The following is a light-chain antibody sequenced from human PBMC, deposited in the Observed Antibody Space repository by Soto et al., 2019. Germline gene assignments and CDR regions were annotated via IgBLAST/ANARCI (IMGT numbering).Light chain of an antibody. Sequence: QSALTQPPSASGSLGQSVTISCSGTSKDVGRDNYVSWYQQHAGQTPKVIIYDVFQRPSGVPDRFSGSKSGTTAYLTVSNLQREDEAEYFCSSYGGRNNFVVFGGGTQLTVL. CDR2: DVF. CDR1: SKDVGRDNY. V-gene: IGLV2-8*01. CDR3: SSYGGRNNFVV. J-gene: IGLJ2*01.